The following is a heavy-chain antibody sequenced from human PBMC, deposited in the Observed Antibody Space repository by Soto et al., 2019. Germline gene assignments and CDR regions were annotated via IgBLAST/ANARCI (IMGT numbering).Heavy chain of an antibody. CDR3: ASKTYDFWSGYSTINYYYGMDV. CDR1: GGTFSSYA. CDR2: IIPIFGTA. V-gene: IGHV1-69*13. D-gene: IGHD3-3*01. Sequence: ASVKVSCKASGGTFSSYAISWVRQAPGQGLEWIGGIIPIFGTANYAQKFQGRVTITADESTSTAYMELSSLRSEDTAVYYCASKTYDFWSGYSTINYYYGMDVWGQGTTVTVSS. J-gene: IGHJ6*02.